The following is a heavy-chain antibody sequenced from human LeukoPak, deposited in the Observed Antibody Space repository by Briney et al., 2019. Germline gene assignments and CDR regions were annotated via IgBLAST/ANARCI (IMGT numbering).Heavy chain of an antibody. J-gene: IGHJ3*02. D-gene: IGHD1-26*01. CDR2: IYYSGST. V-gene: IGHV4-39*01. CDR3: ARHDPIVGTPDAFDI. Sequence: PSETLSLTFTVSGGSISSSSYYWGWIRQPPGKGLEWIGSIYYSGSTYYNPSLKSRVTISVDTSKNQFSLKLSSVTAADTAVYYCARHDPIVGTPDAFDIWGQGTMVTVSS. CDR1: GGSISSSSYY.